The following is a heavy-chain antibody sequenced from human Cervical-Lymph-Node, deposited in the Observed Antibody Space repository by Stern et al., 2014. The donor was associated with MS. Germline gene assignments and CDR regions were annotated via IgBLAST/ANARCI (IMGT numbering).Heavy chain of an antibody. CDR2: ISGSATTI. D-gene: IGHD6-6*01. CDR1: GFTFSDFF. J-gene: IGHJ4*02. V-gene: IGHV3-11*01. Sequence: VQLVESGGGLVKPGGSLRLSCAASGFTFSDFFMNWIRQAPGKGPEWISYISGSATTIYYADSVKGRFTITRDNAKNSLFLQLNSLRAEDTAVYYCTRGVSSDYWGQGPLVTVSS. CDR3: TRGVSSDY.